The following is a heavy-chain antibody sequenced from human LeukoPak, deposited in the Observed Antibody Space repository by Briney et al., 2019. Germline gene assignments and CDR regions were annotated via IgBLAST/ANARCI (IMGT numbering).Heavy chain of an antibody. CDR1: GFTFSSYG. V-gene: IGHV3-30*02. CDR3: AKSAAIAHHYYYYMDV. Sequence: GGSLRLSCAAPGFTFSSYGMHWVRQAPGKGLEWVAFIRYDGSNKYYADSVKGRFTISRDNSKNTLYLQMNSLRAEDTAVYYCAKSAAIAHHYYYYMDVWGRGTTVTVSS. J-gene: IGHJ6*03. D-gene: IGHD2-2*02. CDR2: IRYDGSNK.